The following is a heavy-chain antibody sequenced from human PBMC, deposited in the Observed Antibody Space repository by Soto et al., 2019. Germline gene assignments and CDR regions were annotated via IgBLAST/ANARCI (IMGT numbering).Heavy chain of an antibody. CDR3: VRGPRLAEF. Sequence: PGGSLRLSCAASGFSFSDYYMNWIRQVPGKGLEWISYISGTSTDANYAASVKGRFTISRDNANNSVYLQMSSLRAEDTAVYYCVRGPRLAEFWGQGALVTVSS. D-gene: IGHD2-21*01. V-gene: IGHV3-11*06. J-gene: IGHJ4*02. CDR2: ISGTSTDA. CDR1: GFSFSDYY.